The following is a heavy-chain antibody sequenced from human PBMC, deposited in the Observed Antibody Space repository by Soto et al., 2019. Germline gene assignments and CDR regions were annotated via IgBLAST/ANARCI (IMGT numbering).Heavy chain of an antibody. CDR2: IYTSGST. J-gene: IGHJ6*02. Sequence: SETLSLTCTVSGGSISIYYWSWIRHPAGKGLEWIGRIYTSGSTNYNPSLKSRVTMSVDTSKNQFSLKLSSVTAADTAVYYCARADVAGTDYYYYYGMDVWGQGTTVTVSS. CDR1: GGSISIYY. V-gene: IGHV4-4*07. D-gene: IGHD6-19*01. CDR3: ARADVAGTDYYYYYGMDV.